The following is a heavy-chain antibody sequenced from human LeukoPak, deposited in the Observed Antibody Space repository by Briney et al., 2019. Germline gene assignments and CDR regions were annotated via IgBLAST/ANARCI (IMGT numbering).Heavy chain of an antibody. D-gene: IGHD3-9*01. CDR1: GLTFTTYS. V-gene: IGHV3-30*02. Sequence: PGGSLRLSCAASGLTFTTYSMHWVRQAPGKGLEWVAFIRYAGGDTYYADSVKGRFTISRDNSKKTVYLQMNSLRAEDTAVYYCARDLSWSLDYWGQGTLVTVSS. CDR2: IRYAGGDT. CDR3: ARDLSWSLDY. J-gene: IGHJ4*02.